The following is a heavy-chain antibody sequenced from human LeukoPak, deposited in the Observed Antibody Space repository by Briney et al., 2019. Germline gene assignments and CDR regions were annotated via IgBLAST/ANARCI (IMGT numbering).Heavy chain of an antibody. CDR3: AKERNYYDSSGYWNY. CDR2: ISDNGGRT. D-gene: IGHD3-22*01. CDR1: GFTFSTYT. J-gene: IGHJ4*02. V-gene: IGHV3-23*01. Sequence: GGSLRLSCAASGFTFSTYTMAWVRQAPGGGLEWVSGISDNGGRTYYADSVKGRFTISRDNSKNTLYLQMNSLRAEDTAVYYCAKERNYYDSSGYWNYWGQGTLVTVSS.